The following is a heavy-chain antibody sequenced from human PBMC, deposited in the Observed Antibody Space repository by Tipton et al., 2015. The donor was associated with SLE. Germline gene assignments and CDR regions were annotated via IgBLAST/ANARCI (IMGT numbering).Heavy chain of an antibody. V-gene: IGHV1-2*06. Sequence: QSGAEVKKPGASVKVSCKASGYTFTGYFVHWVRQAPGQGLEWMGRINPNSGGTENAQKFQGRITMTSDTSISIAYLEVSGLKSDDTAVYYCARLPTGFPNWFDPWGQGTLVTVSS. CDR3: ARLPTGFPNWFDP. CDR2: INPNSGGT. D-gene: IGHD4-17*01. CDR1: GYTFTGYF. J-gene: IGHJ5*02.